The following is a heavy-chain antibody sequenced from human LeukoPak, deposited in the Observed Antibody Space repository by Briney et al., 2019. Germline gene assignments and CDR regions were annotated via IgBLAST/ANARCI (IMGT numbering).Heavy chain of an antibody. D-gene: IGHD2-2*02. CDR1: GFTFSSNS. CDR2: VSSSSSYI. Sequence: GGSLRLSCTASGFTFSSNSMNWVRQAPGKGLEWVSSVSSSSSYIYYADSVKGRFTISRDNAKNSLYLQMNSLRAEDTAVYYCASDVVVPAAIDDDAFDIWGQGTMVTVSS. J-gene: IGHJ3*02. V-gene: IGHV3-21*01. CDR3: ASDVVVPAAIDDDAFDI.